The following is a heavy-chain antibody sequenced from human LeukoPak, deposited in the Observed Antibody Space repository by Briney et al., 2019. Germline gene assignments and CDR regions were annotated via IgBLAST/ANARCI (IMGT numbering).Heavy chain of an antibody. CDR3: ARGGRSGWYRGDAFDI. CDR2: IYYSGST. J-gene: IGHJ3*02. D-gene: IGHD6-19*01. Sequence: SETLSLTCTVSGGSISSGGYYWSWIRQHPGKGLEWIGYIYYSGSTYYNPSLKSRVTISVDTSKNQFSLKLSSVTAADTAVYYCARGGRSGWYRGDAFDIWGQGTMVTVSS. V-gene: IGHV4-31*03. CDR1: GGSISSGGYY.